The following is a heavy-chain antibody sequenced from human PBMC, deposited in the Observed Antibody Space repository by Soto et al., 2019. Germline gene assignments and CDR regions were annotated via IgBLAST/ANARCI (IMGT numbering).Heavy chain of an antibody. V-gene: IGHV1-18*01. CDR2: ISASTGNP. D-gene: IGHD6-13*01. J-gene: IGHJ4*02. CDR1: DYTFISYG. CDR3: ARDSRRAAAAGTRDQGY. Sequence: QVQLVQSGAEVKKPGASVKVSCKASDYTFISYGISWVRQAPGHGLEYMGWISASTGNPNYAEKFQGRVTLTTDTPTTTAYMELRSLRSDDTAVYYCARDSRRAAAAGTRDQGYWGQGTLVTVSS.